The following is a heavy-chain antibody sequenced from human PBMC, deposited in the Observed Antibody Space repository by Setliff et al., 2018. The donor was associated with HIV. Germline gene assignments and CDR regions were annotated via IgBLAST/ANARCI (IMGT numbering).Heavy chain of an antibody. CDR3: ARSTSMYCYPDS. J-gene: IGHJ4*02. D-gene: IGHD2-21*01. CDR2: IFYNGNT. V-gene: IGHV4-59*01. Sequence: SETLSLTCNVSGGSLSPFYWNWIRQPPGKGLEWIGYIFYNGNTNYNPSLESRVTISLDASDNHFSLNLTSVTAADTAVYFCARSTSMYCYPDSWGQGTLVTVSS. CDR1: GGSLSPFY.